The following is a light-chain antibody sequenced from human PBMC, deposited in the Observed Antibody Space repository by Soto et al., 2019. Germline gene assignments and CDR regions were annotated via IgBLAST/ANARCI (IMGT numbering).Light chain of an antibody. V-gene: IGLV2-8*01. J-gene: IGLJ1*01. Sequence: QAAPPQPPPPSGAPGQAVPLSCTGTISDVGGYNYVSWYQQHPGKAPKLMIYEVNKRPSGVPDRFSGSKSGNTASLTVSGLQAEDEADYYCSSYAGSSNVFGTGTKV. CDR1: ISDVGGYNY. CDR2: EVN. CDR3: SSYAGSSNV.